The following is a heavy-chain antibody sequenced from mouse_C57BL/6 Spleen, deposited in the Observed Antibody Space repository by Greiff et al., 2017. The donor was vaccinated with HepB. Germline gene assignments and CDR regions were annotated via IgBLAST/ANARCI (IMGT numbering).Heavy chain of an antibody. CDR2: IWSGGST. CDR3: ARNYGLLLNWYFDV. D-gene: IGHD2-3*01. Sequence: VQLQQSGPGLVQPSQSLSITCTVSGFSLTSYGVHWVRQSPGKGLEWLGVIWSGGSTDYNAAFIYRLSISKDNSKSQVFFKMNSLQADDTAIYYCARNYGLLLNWYFDVWGTGTTVTVSS. V-gene: IGHV2-2*01. CDR1: GFSLTSYG. J-gene: IGHJ1*03.